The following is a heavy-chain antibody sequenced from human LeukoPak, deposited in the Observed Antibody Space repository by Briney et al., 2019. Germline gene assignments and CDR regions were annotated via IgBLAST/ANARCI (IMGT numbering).Heavy chain of an antibody. CDR3: ATLTWSSSWYLIEDY. D-gene: IGHD6-13*01. CDR2: FDPEDGET. J-gene: IGHJ4*02. CDR1: GYTLTELS. V-gene: IGHV1-24*01. Sequence: ASVKVSCKVSGYTLTELSMHWVRQAPGKGLEWMGGFDPEDGETIYAQKSQGRVTMTEDTSTDTAYMELSSLRSEDTAVYYCATLTWSSSWYLIEDYWGQGTLVTVSS.